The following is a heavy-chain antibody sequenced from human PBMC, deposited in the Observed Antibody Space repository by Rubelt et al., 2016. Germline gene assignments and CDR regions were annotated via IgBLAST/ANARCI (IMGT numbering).Heavy chain of an antibody. V-gene: IGHV1-46*03. J-gene: IGHJ4*02. CDR1: GYTFTSYY. CDR2: INPSGGST. Sequence: QVQLVQSGAEVKKPGASVKVSCKASGYTFTSYYMHWVRQAPGQGLEWMGIINPSGGSTSYAQKSQGGVTMTRDTSTSTVYMELGSLRSEDTAVYYCARDPGPRGNDYWGQGTLVTVSS. D-gene: IGHD3-10*01. CDR3: ARDPGPRGNDY.